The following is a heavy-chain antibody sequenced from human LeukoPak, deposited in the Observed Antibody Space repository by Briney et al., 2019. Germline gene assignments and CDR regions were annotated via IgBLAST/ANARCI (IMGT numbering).Heavy chain of an antibody. Sequence: GGSLRLSCAASGFTFSSYAMSWVRQAPGKGLEWVSAISGSGGSTYYADSVKGRFTISRDNSKNTLYLQMNSLRAEDTAVYYCARAHYNWNEPPFDHWGQGVLVTVSS. J-gene: IGHJ4*02. V-gene: IGHV3-23*01. D-gene: IGHD1-20*01. CDR1: GFTFSSYA. CDR3: ARAHYNWNEPPFDH. CDR2: ISGSGGST.